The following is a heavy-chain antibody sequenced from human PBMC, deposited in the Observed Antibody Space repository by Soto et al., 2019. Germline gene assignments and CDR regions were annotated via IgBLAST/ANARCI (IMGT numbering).Heavy chain of an antibody. CDR2: IIPIFGTA. Sequence: GASVKVSCKASGGTFSSYAISWVRQAPGQGLEWMGGIIPIFGTANYAQKFQGRVTITADESTSTAYMELSSLRSEDTAVYYCASSYSSGWSQGWFDPWGQGTLVTVSS. V-gene: IGHV1-69*13. D-gene: IGHD6-19*01. CDR3: ASSYSSGWSQGWFDP. CDR1: GGTFSSYA. J-gene: IGHJ5*02.